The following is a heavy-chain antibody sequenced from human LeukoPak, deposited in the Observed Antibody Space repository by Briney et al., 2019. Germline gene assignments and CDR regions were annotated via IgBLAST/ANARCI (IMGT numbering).Heavy chain of an antibody. CDR3: ARLISSSWYIISEATFDY. Sequence: GESLKISCKGSGYSFTSYWIGWVRQMPGKGLEWMGIIYPGDSDTRYSPSFQGQVTISADKSISTAYLQWSSLKASDTAMYYCARLISSSWYIISEATFDYWGQGTLVTVSS. CDR2: IYPGDSDT. D-gene: IGHD6-13*01. CDR1: GYSFTSYW. J-gene: IGHJ4*02. V-gene: IGHV5-51*01.